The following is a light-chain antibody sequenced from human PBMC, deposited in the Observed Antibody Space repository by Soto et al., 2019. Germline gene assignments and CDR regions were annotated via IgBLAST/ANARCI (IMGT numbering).Light chain of an antibody. V-gene: IGKV1-5*03. CDR3: QHYNSYSEA. CDR1: QTISSW. CDR2: KAS. J-gene: IGKJ1*01. Sequence: DIQMSQSPSTLSGSLGDSVTIXXRASQTISSWLAWYQQKPGKAPKVXIYKASTLKSGVPSRFSGSGSGTEFTLTISSLQPDDFATYYCQHYNSYSEAFGQGTKV.